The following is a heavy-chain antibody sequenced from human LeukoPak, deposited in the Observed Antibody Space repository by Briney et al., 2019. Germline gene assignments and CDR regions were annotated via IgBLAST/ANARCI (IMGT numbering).Heavy chain of an antibody. CDR3: ARGLQGVAYDY. D-gene: IGHD2-21*01. Sequence: ASVKVSCKASGYIFSDYWIHWVRQAPGQGLEYMGWINPNNGGTNYAQKFQGRVTMTRDTSITTAYMELSSLRSDDTAVYFCARGLQGVAYDYWGQGTLVTASP. CDR1: GYIFSDYW. V-gene: IGHV1-2*02. J-gene: IGHJ4*02. CDR2: INPNNGGT.